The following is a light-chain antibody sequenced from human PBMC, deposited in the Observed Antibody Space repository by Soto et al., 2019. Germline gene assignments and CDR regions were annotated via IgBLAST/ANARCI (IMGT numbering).Light chain of an antibody. Sequence: IVITHSPATLSVSHLDGVTLYCRASQGVRSHLAWYRQRPGQAPRLLIHDASSRATGIPARFSGSGSGTEFVLTISSLQSEDFAIYYCQQYDAWPFTFGGGTKVDIK. CDR2: DAS. V-gene: IGKV3-15*01. CDR1: QGVRSH. CDR3: QQYDAWPFT. J-gene: IGKJ4*01.